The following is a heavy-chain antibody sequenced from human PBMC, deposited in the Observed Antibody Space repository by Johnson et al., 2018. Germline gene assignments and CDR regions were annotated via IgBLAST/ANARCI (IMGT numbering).Heavy chain of an antibody. V-gene: IGHV3-64*01. CDR2: ISSNGGST. Sequence: VQLVESGGGLVQPGGSLRLSCAASGFTFNNYAMHWVRQAPGKGLEYVSAISSNGGSTYYANSVKGRFTISRENAKNSLYLQMNSLRAGDTAVYYWARATPLVNARWFGEEDSYYGMDVWGQGTTVTVSS. CDR3: ARATPLVNARWFGEEDSYYGMDV. CDR1: GFTFNNYA. J-gene: IGHJ6*02. D-gene: IGHD3-10*01.